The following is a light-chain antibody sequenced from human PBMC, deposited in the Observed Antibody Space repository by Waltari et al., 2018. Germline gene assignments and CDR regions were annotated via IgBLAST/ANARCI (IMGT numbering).Light chain of an antibody. V-gene: IGKV1-8*01. CDR1: QGISSY. J-gene: IGKJ3*01. Sequence: AIRMTQSPSSLSASTGDRVTITCRASQGISSYLAWYQQKPGKAPKLLIYAASTLQSGVPSRFSGSGSGTDFTLTISCLQSEDFATYYCQQYYSYPTFGPGTKVDIK. CDR2: AAS. CDR3: QQYYSYPT.